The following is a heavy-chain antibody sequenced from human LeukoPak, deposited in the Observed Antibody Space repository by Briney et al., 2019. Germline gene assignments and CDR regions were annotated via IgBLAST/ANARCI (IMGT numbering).Heavy chain of an antibody. J-gene: IGHJ4*02. CDR2: INPNSGGT. V-gene: IGHV1-2*02. CDR3: ARAEAITLIVVVITPFDY. Sequence: ASVKVSCKASGYIFTDYYIHWVRQAPGQGLEWMGWINPNSGGTKYAQKFQGGVTMTRDTSISTVYMELSSRTSDDTAVYYCARAEAITLIVVVITPFDYWGQGTLVTVSS. D-gene: IGHD3-22*01. CDR1: GYIFTDYY.